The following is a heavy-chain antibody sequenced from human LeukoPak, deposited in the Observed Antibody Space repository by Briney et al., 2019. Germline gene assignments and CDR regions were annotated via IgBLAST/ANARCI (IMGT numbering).Heavy chain of an antibody. CDR2: IYTSGST. D-gene: IGHD6-6*01. CDR1: GGSISSGSYY. V-gene: IGHV4-61*02. J-gene: IGHJ4*02. Sequence: SETLSLTCTVSGGSISSGSYYWSWIRQPAGKGLEWIGRIYTSGSTNYNPSLKSRVTISVDTSKNQFSLKLSSVTAADTAVYYCARERDSSSSEVVCWGQGTLVTVSS. CDR3: ARERDSSSSEVVC.